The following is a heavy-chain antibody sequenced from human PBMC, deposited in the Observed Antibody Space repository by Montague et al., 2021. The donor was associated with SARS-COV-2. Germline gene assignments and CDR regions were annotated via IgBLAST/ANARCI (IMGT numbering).Heavy chain of an antibody. D-gene: IGHD2-21*01. CDR1: GFIFGSYE. J-gene: IGHJ6*02. V-gene: IGHV3-48*03. CDR3: ARDRDWDDWCGMDV. Sequence: SLRLSCAASGFIFGSYEMNWVRQAPGKGLEWISYISSSGGGRTKVDTXXGRGRFTISRDNAKNSLYLQMNSLRVEDTAIYYCARDRDWDDWCGMDVWGQGTTATVSS. CDR2: ISSSGGGRTK.